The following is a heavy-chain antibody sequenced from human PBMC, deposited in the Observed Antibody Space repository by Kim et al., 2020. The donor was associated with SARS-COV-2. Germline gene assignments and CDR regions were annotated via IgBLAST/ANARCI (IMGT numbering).Heavy chain of an antibody. V-gene: IGHV3-30*02. D-gene: IGHD5-18*01. Sequence: ADPGKARFPNSRDNSKNTLYLQMNSLGAEDPAVYYCAKAQWIQLWLGFDYWGQGTLVTVAS. J-gene: IGHJ4*02. CDR3: AKAQWIQLWLGFDY.